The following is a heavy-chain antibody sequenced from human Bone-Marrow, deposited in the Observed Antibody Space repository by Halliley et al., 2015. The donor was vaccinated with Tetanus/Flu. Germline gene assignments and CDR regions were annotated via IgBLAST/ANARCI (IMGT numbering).Heavy chain of an antibody. CDR2: NGDT. J-gene: IGHJ4*02. Sequence: NGDTNEAQKVQGRVTMTPDTSTSTAYMELRSLRADDTAVYYCARDPSNTRGRRAYFDSWGPGTLVTVSS. D-gene: IGHD2-2*01. V-gene: IGHV1-18*01. CDR3: ARDPSNTRGRRAYFDS.